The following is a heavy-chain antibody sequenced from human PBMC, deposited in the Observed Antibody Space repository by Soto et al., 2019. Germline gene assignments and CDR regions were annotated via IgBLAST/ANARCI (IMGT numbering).Heavy chain of an antibody. V-gene: IGHV3-48*01. CDR3: VRDSAYSFDY. CDR1: GFALTYYN. CDR2: ISSSTSAT. J-gene: IGHJ4*02. D-gene: IGHD2-21*01. Sequence: EVQLVESGGGLVQPGGSLRLSCAASGFALTYYNMNWVRQAPGKGLVWVSDISSSTSATYYADSVKGRFTISRDNAKNSLYLQMSSLRAEDTAIYYCVRDSAYSFDYWGQGTLVTVSS.